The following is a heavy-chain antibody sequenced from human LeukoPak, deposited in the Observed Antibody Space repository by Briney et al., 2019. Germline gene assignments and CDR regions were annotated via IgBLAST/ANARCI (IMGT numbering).Heavy chain of an antibody. V-gene: IGHV3-30*03. CDR2: ISYDGSNK. Sequence: PGRSLRLSCAASGFAFSSYGMRWVRQAPGKGLEWVAVISYDGSNKYYADSVKGRFTISRDNSKNTLYLQMSGLRVEDTAVYHCASDSPYYGMDVWGQGTTVTVSS. CDR3: ASDSPYYGMDV. J-gene: IGHJ6*02. CDR1: GFAFSSYG.